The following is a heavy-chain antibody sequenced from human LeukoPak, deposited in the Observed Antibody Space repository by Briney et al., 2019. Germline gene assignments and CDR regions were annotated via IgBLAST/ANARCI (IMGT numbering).Heavy chain of an antibody. V-gene: IGHV3-33*01. CDR2: IWYGGSNK. CDR1: GXTFSSYD. J-gene: IGHJ4*02. D-gene: IGHD6-13*01. Sequence: GGSLRLSCAASGXTFSSYDMHWVRQAPGKGLEWVAVIWYGGSNKYYADSVKGRFTISRDNSKNTLYLQMNSLRAEDTAVYYCARVHGSSWHHYFDYWGQGTLVTVSS. CDR3: ARVHGSSWHHYFDY.